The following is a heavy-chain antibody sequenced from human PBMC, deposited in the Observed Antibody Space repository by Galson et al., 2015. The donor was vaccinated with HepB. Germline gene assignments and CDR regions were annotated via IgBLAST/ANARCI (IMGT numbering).Heavy chain of an antibody. J-gene: IGHJ4*02. Sequence: QSGAEVKKPGESLKISCKGSGYFFTNYWIGWVRQMPGEGLEWTGIISPTDSDTRYSPSFEGHITISADNSIGAAYLQWNFLKASDTAMYYCARQGYSGYDFDYWGQGTLVTVSS. CDR2: ISPTDSDT. V-gene: IGHV5-51*01. CDR3: ARQGYSGYDFDY. CDR1: GYFFTNYW. D-gene: IGHD5-12*01.